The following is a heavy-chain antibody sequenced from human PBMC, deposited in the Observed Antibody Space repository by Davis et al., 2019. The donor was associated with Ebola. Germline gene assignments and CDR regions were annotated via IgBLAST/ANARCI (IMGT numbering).Heavy chain of an antibody. CDR3: AREILWGGMDV. CDR1: GFTFSSYE. Sequence: PGGSLRLSCAASGFTFSSYEMNWVRQAPGKGLEWVSYISSSGSTIYYADSVKGRFTISRDNAKNSLYLQMNSLRAEDTAVYYCAREILWGGMDVWGQGTTVTVSS. J-gene: IGHJ6*02. D-gene: IGHD3-10*01. CDR2: ISSSGSTI. V-gene: IGHV3-48*03.